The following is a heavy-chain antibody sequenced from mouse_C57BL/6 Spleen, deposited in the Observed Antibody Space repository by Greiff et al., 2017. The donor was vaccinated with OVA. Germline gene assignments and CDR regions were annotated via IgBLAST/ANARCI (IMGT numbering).Heavy chain of an antibody. CDR2: IYPSDSET. CDR3: ANLLRFAY. V-gene: IGHV1-61*01. CDR1: GYTFTSYW. J-gene: IGHJ3*01. Sequence: QVQLKQPGAELVRPGSSVKLSCKASGYTFTSYWMDWVKQRPGQGLEWIGNIYPSDSETHYNQKFKDKATLTVDKSSSTAYMQLSSLTSEDSAVYCCANLLRFAYWGQGTLVTVSA. D-gene: IGHD2-1*01.